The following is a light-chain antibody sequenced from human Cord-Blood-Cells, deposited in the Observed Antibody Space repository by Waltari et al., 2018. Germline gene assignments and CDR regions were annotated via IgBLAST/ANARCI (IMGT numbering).Light chain of an antibody. CDR2: GKN. V-gene: IGLV3-19*01. Sequence: SSELTQDPAVSVALGQTVRITCQGDSLRSYYASRYQQKPGQAPVLVIYGKNNRPSGISNRFSGSSSGNTASLTITGAQAEDEADYYCSSWDSSGTLLVFGGGTKLTVL. CDR3: SSWDSSGTLLV. J-gene: IGLJ3*02. CDR1: SLRSYY.